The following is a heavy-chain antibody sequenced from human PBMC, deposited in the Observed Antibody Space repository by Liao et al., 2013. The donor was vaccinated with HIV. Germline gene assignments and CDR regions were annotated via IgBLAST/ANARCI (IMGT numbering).Heavy chain of an antibody. CDR2: IDHNGST. V-gene: IGHV4-34*01. Sequence: QVQLHQWGAGLLKPSETLSLTCAVNGGSFSNDYWSWLRQSPDKGLEWIGDIDHNGSTSYNPSLESRVTISIDTSKNQFSLKVTSLTTADTAVYYCAKVPGATAPWGQGTQVTVSS. D-gene: IGHD2-2*01. J-gene: IGHJ5*02. CDR3: AKVPGATAP. CDR1: GGSFSNDY.